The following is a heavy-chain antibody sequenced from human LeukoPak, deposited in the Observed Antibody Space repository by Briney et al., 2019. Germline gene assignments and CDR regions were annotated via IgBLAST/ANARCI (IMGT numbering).Heavy chain of an antibody. J-gene: IGHJ4*02. V-gene: IGHV4-39*01. CDR2: IYYSGST. Sequence: PSETLSLTCIVYGGSISSYYWSWIRQPPGKGLEWIGSIYYSGSTYYNPSLKSRVTISVDTSKNQFSLKLSSVTAADTAVYYCARQERYYDSSGYYFDYWGQGTLVTVSS. CDR3: ARQERYYDSSGYYFDY. CDR1: GGSISSYY. D-gene: IGHD3-22*01.